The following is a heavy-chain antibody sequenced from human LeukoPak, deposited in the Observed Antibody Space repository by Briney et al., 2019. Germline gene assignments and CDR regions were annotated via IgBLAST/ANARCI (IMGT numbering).Heavy chain of an antibody. J-gene: IGHJ3*02. D-gene: IGHD5-12*01. Sequence: SETLSLTCTVSGGSISSSSYYWGWIRQPPGKGLEWIGNIYYSGSTYYNPSLKSRVTISVDTSKNQFSLKLSSVTAADTAVYYCASGWLGLAFDIWGQGTMVTVSS. CDR1: GGSISSSSYY. V-gene: IGHV4-39*07. CDR3: ASGWLGLAFDI. CDR2: IYYSGST.